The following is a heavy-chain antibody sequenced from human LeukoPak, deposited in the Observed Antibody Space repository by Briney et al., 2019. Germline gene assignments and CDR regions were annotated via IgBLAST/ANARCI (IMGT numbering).Heavy chain of an antibody. CDR2: ISWNSGSI. CDR3: AKDYRIAAAGTTAFDY. CDR1: GFTFDDYA. D-gene: IGHD6-13*01. Sequence: GRSLRLSCAASGFTFDDYAMHWVRQAPGKGLEWVSGISWNSGSIGYADSVKGRFTISRDNAKNSLYLQMNSLRAEDTALYYCAKDYRIAAAGTTAFDYWGQGTLVTVSS. J-gene: IGHJ4*02. V-gene: IGHV3-9*01.